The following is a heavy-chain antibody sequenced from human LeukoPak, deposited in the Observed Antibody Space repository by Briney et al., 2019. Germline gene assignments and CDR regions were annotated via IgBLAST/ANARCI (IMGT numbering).Heavy chain of an antibody. CDR1: GGSISSYY. D-gene: IGHD2-2*01. Sequence: PSETLSLTCTVSGGSISSYYWSWIRQPPGKGLEWIGYIYYSGSTNYNPSLKSRVTISVDTSKNQFSLKLSSVTAADTAVYYCARVRWDIVVVPAATPLDAFDIWGQGTMVTVSS. J-gene: IGHJ3*02. CDR3: ARVRWDIVVVPAATPLDAFDI. V-gene: IGHV4-59*13. CDR2: IYYSGST.